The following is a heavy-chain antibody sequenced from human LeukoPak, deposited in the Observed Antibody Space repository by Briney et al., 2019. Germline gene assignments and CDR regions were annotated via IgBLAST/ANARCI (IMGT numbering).Heavy chain of an antibody. CDR3: ARDENSSSWYNYFDY. V-gene: IGHV1-46*01. D-gene: IGHD6-13*01. CDR2: INPSGGST. CDR1: GYTFTSYY. Sequence: ASVKVSCKASGYTFTSYYMHWVRQAPGQGLEWIGIINPSGGSTSYAQKFQGRVTMTRDTSTSTVYMELSSLRSEDTAVYYCARDENSSSWYNYFDYWGQGTLVTVSS. J-gene: IGHJ4*02.